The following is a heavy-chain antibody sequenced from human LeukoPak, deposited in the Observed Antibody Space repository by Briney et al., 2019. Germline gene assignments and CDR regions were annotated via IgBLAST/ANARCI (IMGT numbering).Heavy chain of an antibody. J-gene: IGHJ4*02. CDR1: GYTFSDYY. CDR3: ARVDRETYSSGWFDY. Sequence: ASVKVSCKASGYTFSDYYMHWVRQAPGQGLEWMGWINPDSGGTKYAQKFQGRVTMTRDTSISTAYMELSRLRSDDTAVYYCARVDRETYSSGWFDYWGQGTLVTVSS. V-gene: IGHV1-2*02. CDR2: INPDSGGT. D-gene: IGHD6-19*01.